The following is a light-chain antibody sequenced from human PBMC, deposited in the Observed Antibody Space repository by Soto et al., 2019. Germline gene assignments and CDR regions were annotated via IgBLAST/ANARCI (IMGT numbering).Light chain of an antibody. CDR2: DAS. CDR3: QQSYSTPRA. Sequence: DIQMTQSPSTLSASVGDRITITCRASQSVSRRLAWYQQKPGKAPKLLIYDASSLQSGVPSRFSGSGSGTDFTLTISSLQPEDFATYYCQQSYSTPRAFGGGTNVDIK. CDR1: QSVSRR. J-gene: IGKJ4*01. V-gene: IGKV1-39*01.